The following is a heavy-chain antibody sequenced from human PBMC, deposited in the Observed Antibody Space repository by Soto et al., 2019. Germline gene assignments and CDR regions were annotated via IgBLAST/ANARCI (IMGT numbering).Heavy chain of an antibody. J-gene: IGHJ4*02. V-gene: IGHV3-23*01. CDR2: ITGRGDNT. CDR1: GFTFNKHS. CDR3: AKAGPTSGYYYASDY. Sequence: EVQVLESGGGLVQPGGSLRLSCAASGFTFNKHSMNWVRQAPGKGLEWVLAITGRGDNTYYADSVKGRFTISRDNSKNTLYLQMDSLRAEDTAIYYCAKAGPTSGYYYASDYWGPGTLVTVSS. D-gene: IGHD3-22*01.